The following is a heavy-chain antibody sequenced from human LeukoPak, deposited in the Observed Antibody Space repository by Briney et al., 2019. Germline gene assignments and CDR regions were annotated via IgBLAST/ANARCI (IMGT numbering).Heavy chain of an antibody. J-gene: IGHJ4*02. CDR1: GASIGSGLYY. CDR3: ARHAAYSSGPLDY. Sequence: KPSQTLSLTCTVSGASIGSGLYYWSWIRQHPGQGLEWIGYIYFSGSTNYNPSLKSRVTISVDTSKNQFSLKLTSVTAADTAVYYCARHAAYSSGPLDYWGQGTLVTVSS. V-gene: IGHV4-30-4*08. D-gene: IGHD6-19*01. CDR2: IYFSGST.